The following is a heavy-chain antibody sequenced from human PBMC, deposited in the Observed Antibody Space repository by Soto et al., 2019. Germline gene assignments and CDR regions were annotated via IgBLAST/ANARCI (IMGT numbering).Heavy chain of an antibody. D-gene: IGHD3-22*01. J-gene: IGHJ3*02. CDR2: ISGSGGST. CDR3: DQWPIVVVPNAFDI. V-gene: IGHV3-23*01. Sequence: GGSLRLSCAASGFTFSSYAMSRVRQAPGKGLEWVSAISGSGGSTYYADSVKGRFTISRDNSKNTLYLQMNSLRAEDTAVYYCDQWPIVVVPNAFDIWGQGTMVTVSS. CDR1: GFTFSSYA.